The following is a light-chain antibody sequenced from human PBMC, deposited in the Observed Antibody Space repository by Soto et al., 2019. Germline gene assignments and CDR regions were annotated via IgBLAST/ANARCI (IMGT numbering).Light chain of an antibody. V-gene: IGKV1-5*03. Sequence: DIQMTQSPSTLSGSVVDRVTITCLASQTISSWLSWYQQKPGKAPKLLIYKASTLKSGVPSRFSGSGSGTEFTLTISSLQPDDFATYYCQHYNSYSEAFGQGTKVHIK. CDR1: QTISSW. J-gene: IGKJ1*01. CDR3: QHYNSYSEA. CDR2: KAS.